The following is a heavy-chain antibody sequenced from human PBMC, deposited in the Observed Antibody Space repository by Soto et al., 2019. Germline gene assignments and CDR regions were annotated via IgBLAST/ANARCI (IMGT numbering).Heavy chain of an antibody. D-gene: IGHD4-4*01. Sequence: PSETLSLTCTVSGDSITSYDWSWMRQPAGKVLEWIGRMFASGSTDYNPSLRSRVTLSIDRAKKQFPLKLASVTAADTALYYCARGPDYSKSGYWGQGFLVTVPQ. J-gene: IGHJ4*02. CDR2: MFASGST. CDR3: ARGPDYSKSGY. V-gene: IGHV4-4*07. CDR1: GDSITSYD.